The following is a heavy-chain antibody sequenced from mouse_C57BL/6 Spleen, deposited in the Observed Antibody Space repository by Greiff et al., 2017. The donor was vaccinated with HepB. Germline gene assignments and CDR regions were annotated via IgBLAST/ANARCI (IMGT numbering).Heavy chain of an antibody. Sequence: QVHVKESGAELAKPGASVKLSCKASGYTFTSYWMHWVKQRPGQGLEWIGYINPSSGYTKYNQKFKDKATLTADKSSSTAYMQLSSLTYEDSAVYYCARWAYDYDDAMDYWGQGTSVTVSS. CDR3: ARWAYDYDDAMDY. CDR1: GYTFTSYW. D-gene: IGHD2-4*01. V-gene: IGHV1-7*01. J-gene: IGHJ4*01. CDR2: INPSSGYT.